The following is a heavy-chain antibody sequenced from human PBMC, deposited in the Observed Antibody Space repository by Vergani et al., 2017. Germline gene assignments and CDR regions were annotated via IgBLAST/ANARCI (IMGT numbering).Heavy chain of an antibody. V-gene: IGHV4-59*01. D-gene: IGHD6-13*01. J-gene: IGHJ4*02. Sequence: QVQLQESGPGLVKPSETLSLTCTVSGGSISSYYWSWIRQPPGKGLEWIGYIYYSGSTNYNPSLKSRVTISVDTSKNQFSLKLSSVTAADTAVYYCARDPGYSSSWYGPRFDYWGQGTLVTVSS. CDR2: IYYSGST. CDR1: GGSISSYY. CDR3: ARDPGYSSSWYGPRFDY.